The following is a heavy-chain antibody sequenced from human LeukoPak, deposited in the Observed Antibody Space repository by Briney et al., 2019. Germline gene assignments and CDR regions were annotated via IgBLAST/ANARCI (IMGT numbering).Heavy chain of an antibody. V-gene: IGHV3-21*04. Sequence: GGSLRLSCAASGFTFSSYSMNWVRQAPGKGLEWVSSISSSSSYIYCADSVKGRFTISKDNAKNSLYLQMNNLRAEDTAVYYCAKAITLTRMGIDYWGQGTLVTVSS. CDR3: AKAITLTRMGIDY. CDR2: ISSSSSYI. CDR1: GFTFSSYS. D-gene: IGHD1-14*01. J-gene: IGHJ4*02.